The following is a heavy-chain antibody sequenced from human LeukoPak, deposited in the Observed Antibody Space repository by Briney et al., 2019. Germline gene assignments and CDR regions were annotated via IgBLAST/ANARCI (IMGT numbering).Heavy chain of an antibody. V-gene: IGHV3-23*01. CDR1: GFTFSSYA. J-gene: IGHJ3*02. D-gene: IGHD2-21*02. CDR3: AKGVYCGGDCLSVPAFDI. Sequence: GGSLRLSCAASGFTFSSYAMSWVRQAPGKGLEWVSAISGSGGSTYYADSVKGRFTISRDNSKNTLYLQMNSLRAEDTAVYYCAKGVYCGGDCLSVPAFDIWGQGTMVTVSS. CDR2: ISGSGGST.